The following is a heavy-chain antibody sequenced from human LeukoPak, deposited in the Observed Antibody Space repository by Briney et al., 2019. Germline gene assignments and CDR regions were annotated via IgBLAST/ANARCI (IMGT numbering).Heavy chain of an antibody. CDR2: ISFDGTNK. V-gene: IGHV3-30*04. CDR1: GVTLSNYA. Sequence: GRSLRLSCTASGVTLSNYAMHWVRRPPGRGLEWVAVISFDGTNKYYGDSVEGRFSVSRDNSKSTLYLQMNSLRPDDTAMYYCATDYGDYEPIDYWGQGTLVTVPS. D-gene: IGHD4-17*01. CDR3: ATDYGDYEPIDY. J-gene: IGHJ4*02.